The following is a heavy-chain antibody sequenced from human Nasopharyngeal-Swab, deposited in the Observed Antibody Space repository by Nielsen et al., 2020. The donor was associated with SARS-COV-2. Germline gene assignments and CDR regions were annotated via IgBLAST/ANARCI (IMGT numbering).Heavy chain of an antibody. D-gene: IGHD3-22*01. Sequence: GSLRLSCSVSDKSISSTTHYWGWIRQPPGKGLEWIGDTYYGGNPNYNPSLKSRLTISVDTSKNNFTLKLNSVTAADTAVYYCARRSYYSDASAYFFDYWGRGTLVTVSP. J-gene: IGHJ4*01. CDR2: TYYGGNP. CDR3: ARRSYYSDASAYFFDY. CDR1: DKSISSTTHY. V-gene: IGHV4-39*02.